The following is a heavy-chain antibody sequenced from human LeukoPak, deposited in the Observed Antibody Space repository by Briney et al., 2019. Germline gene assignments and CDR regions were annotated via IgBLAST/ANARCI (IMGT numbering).Heavy chain of an antibody. CDR3: TTETNWYFDL. CDR1: GFTFSSYW. V-gene: IGHV3-74*01. D-gene: IGHD1-1*01. Sequence: PGGSLRLSCAASGFTFSSYWMHWVRQAPGKGLVWVSRINSDGGSTAYADSVKGRFTISRDNAKNTLYLQMNSVRAEDTAVYFCTTETNWYFDLWGRGTLVTVSS. CDR2: INSDGGST. J-gene: IGHJ2*01.